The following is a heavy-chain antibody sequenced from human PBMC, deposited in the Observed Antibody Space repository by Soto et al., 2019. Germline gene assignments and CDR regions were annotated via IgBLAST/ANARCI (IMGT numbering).Heavy chain of an antibody. CDR1: GGSISSSDW. CDR3: ARVTSERPQSYSSSWYGLDY. CDR2: IYHSGST. Sequence: QVQLQESGPGLVKPSGTLSLTCTVSGGSISSSDWWSWVRQPPGKGLEWIGEIYHSGSTNYNPSLKSRDTIPIDKSKNQGSLKLFSGTSEDTAVYYSARVTSERPQSYSSSWYGLDYWGQGTLVTVSS. J-gene: IGHJ4*02. V-gene: IGHV4-4*02. D-gene: IGHD6-13*01.